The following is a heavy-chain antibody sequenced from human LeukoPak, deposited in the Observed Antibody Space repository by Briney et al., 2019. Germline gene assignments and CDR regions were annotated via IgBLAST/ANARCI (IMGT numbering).Heavy chain of an antibody. D-gene: IGHD3-10*01. V-gene: IGHV4-4*07. J-gene: IGHJ5*02. Sequence: SETLSLTCTVSGGSINSYYWSWIRQPAGKGLEWIGRIYSSGSTNYNPSLKSRVTMSVDTSKNQFSLKLNSVTAADTAVYFCARGRIALIRGEVWNWFDPWGQGALVTVSS. CDR1: GGSINSYY. CDR3: ARGRIALIRGEVWNWFDP. CDR2: IYSSGST.